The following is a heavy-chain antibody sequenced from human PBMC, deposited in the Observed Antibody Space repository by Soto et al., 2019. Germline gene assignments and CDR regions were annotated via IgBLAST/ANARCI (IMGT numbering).Heavy chain of an antibody. V-gene: IGHV3-9*01. D-gene: IGHD6-6*01. CDR3: AKDRYSSSAYYYYGMDA. J-gene: IGHJ6*02. Sequence: EVRLVESGGGLVQPGRSLRLSCAASGFIFDDYAMHWVRQAPGKGLEWVSVISGNSGSLGYADSVKGRFTISRDNAKNSLYLQMNSLRAEDTALYYCAKDRYSSSAYYYYGMDAWGQGTTVTVSS. CDR1: GFIFDDYA. CDR2: ISGNSGSL.